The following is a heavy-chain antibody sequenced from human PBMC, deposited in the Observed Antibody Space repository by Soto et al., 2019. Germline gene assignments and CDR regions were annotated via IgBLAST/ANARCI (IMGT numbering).Heavy chain of an antibody. J-gene: IGHJ5*02. CDR3: ARDQDNYYGSGSYMWFGP. CDR2: IYYSGST. D-gene: IGHD3-10*01. V-gene: IGHV4-30-4*01. CDR1: GGSISSGDYY. Sequence: SETLSLTCTVSGGSISSGDYYWSWIRQPPGKGLEWIGYIYYSGSTYYNPALKSRVTISVDTYKNQFSLKLSSVTAADTAVYYCARDQDNYYGSGSYMWFGPWGQGTLVTVSS.